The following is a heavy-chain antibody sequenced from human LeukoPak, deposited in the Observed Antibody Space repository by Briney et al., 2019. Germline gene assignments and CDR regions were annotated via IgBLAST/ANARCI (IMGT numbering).Heavy chain of an antibody. CDR3: ARAYYYDSSGYYLGLDY. J-gene: IGHJ4*02. D-gene: IGHD3-22*01. CDR1: GGSISSYY. CDR2: IYYSGST. V-gene: IGHV4-59*12. Sequence: SETLSLTCTVAGGSISSYYWSWIRQPPGKGLEWIGYIYYSGSTNYNPSLKSRVTISVDTSKNQFSLKLSSVTAADTAVYYCARAYYYDSSGYYLGLDYWGQGTLVTVSS.